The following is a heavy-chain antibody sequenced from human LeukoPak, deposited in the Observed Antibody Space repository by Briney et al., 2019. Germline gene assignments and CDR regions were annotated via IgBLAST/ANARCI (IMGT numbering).Heavy chain of an antibody. Sequence: IIPIFGTANYAQKFQGRVTITADESTSTAYMELSSLRSEDTAVYYCARAPKAVAGTCWFDPWGQGTLVTVSS. CDR3: ARAPKAVAGTCWFDP. D-gene: IGHD6-19*01. CDR2: IIPIFGTA. V-gene: IGHV1-69*01. J-gene: IGHJ5*02.